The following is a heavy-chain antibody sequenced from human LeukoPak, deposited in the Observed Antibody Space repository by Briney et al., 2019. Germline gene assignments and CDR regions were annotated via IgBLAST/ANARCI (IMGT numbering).Heavy chain of an antibody. V-gene: IGHV5-10-1*01. CDR1: GYSFTTYW. CDR3: ARHAKAYGSSCDY. Sequence: GESLSLSCKGSGYSFTTYWISWVRQMPGKGLEWMGRIDPSDSYTNYSPSFQGHVTISADKSFSTAYLQWTSLKASDTAMYYCARHAKAYGSSCDYWGQGTLVTVSS. J-gene: IGHJ4*02. CDR2: IDPSDSYT. D-gene: IGHD6-13*01.